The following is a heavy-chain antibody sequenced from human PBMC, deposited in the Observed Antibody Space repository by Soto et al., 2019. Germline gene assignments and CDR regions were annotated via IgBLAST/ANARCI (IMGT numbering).Heavy chain of an antibody. CDR1: GGSISSGGYY. J-gene: IGHJ5*02. CDR3: ARRDYDFWSGYDSGPRKWFDP. CDR2: IYYSGST. D-gene: IGHD3-3*01. V-gene: IGHV4-31*03. Sequence: PSETLSLTCTVSGGSISSGGYYWSWIRQHPGKGLEWIGYIYYSGSTYYNPSLKSRVTISVDTSKNQFSLKLSSVTAADTAVYYCARRDYDFWSGYDSGPRKWFDPWGQGTLVTVSS.